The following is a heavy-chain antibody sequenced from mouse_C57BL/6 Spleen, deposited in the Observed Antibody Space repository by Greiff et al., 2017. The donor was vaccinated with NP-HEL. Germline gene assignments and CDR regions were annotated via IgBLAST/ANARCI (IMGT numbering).Heavy chain of an antibody. CDR2: IYPRSGNT. D-gene: IGHD3-1*01. V-gene: IGHV1-81*01. Sequence: VKLVESGAELARPGASVKLSCKASGYTFTSYGISWVKQRTGQGLEWIGEIYPRSGNTYYNEKFKGKATLTADKSSSTAYMELRSLTSEDSAVYFCARGTAQLRYFDVWGTGTTVTVSS. CDR3: ARGTAQLRYFDV. J-gene: IGHJ1*03. CDR1: GYTFTSYG.